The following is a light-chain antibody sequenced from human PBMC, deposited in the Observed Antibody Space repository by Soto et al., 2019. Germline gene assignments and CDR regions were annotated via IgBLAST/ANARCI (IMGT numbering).Light chain of an antibody. J-gene: IGKJ4*01. V-gene: IGKV3-11*01. CDR1: QSVSSN. CDR3: QQRSNWPLT. Sequence: LFFTDSARSLSLSRGAGATLSCRASQSVSSNLAWYQQKPDQAPRLLIYGASTRATGIPARFSGSGSGTDFTLTISSLEPADFVVYYCQQRSNWPLTFGGGTKVDIK. CDR2: GAS.